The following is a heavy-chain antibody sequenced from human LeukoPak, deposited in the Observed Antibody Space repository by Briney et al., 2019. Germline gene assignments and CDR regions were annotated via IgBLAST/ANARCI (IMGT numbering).Heavy chain of an antibody. CDR3: ARDGPDSGSSYYLDY. CDR1: GFTFDDYT. Sequence: GGSLRLSCAASGFTFDDYTMHWVRQAPGKGLEWVSLISWDGGSTYYADSVKGRFTISRDNSKNTLYLQMNSLRAEDTAVYYCARDGPDSGSSYYLDYWGQGTLVTVSS. J-gene: IGHJ4*02. CDR2: ISWDGGST. D-gene: IGHD1-26*01. V-gene: IGHV3-43*01.